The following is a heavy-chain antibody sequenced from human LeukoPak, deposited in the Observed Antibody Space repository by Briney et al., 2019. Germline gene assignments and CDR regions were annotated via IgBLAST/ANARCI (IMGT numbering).Heavy chain of an antibody. D-gene: IGHD2-8*01. Sequence: ASVTVSCKASGYTFTDYFIHWVRQAPGQGLEWMGIISPNGGTTNYAQKFQDRVTMTRDTSTSTVYMELSSPRSEDTAVYYCARGYCTNGVCRTFDIWGQGTLVTVSS. CDR3: ARGYCTNGVCRTFDI. J-gene: IGHJ4*02. CDR2: ISPNGGTT. CDR1: GYTFTDYF. V-gene: IGHV1-46*01.